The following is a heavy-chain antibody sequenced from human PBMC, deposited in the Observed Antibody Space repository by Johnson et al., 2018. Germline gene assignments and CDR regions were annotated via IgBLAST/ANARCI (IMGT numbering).Heavy chain of an antibody. CDR1: GYRFTTYW. CDR3: ARQVDTALVGYYYMDL. CDR2: IYPDDSDT. V-gene: IGHV5-51*01. J-gene: IGHJ6*03. Sequence: VRLVESGAEVKKPGQSLKISCKASGYRFTTYWIGWVRQMPGKGLEWMGIIYPDDSDTRYSPSFQGQVTISADKSINTAYLQGGSRRASDTAMYYCARQVDTALVGYYYMDLWGNGTTVTVSS. D-gene: IGHD5-18*01.